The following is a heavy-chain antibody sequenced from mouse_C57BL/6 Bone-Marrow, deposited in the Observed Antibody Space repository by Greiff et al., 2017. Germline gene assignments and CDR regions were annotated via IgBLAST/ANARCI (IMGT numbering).Heavy chain of an antibody. D-gene: IGHD3-3*01. CDR1: GYTFTSYT. J-gene: IGHJ3*01. CDR3: ARGPSFAY. CDR2: INPSSGYT. V-gene: IGHV1-4*01. Sequence: VQLQQSGAELARPGASVKMSCKASGYTFTSYTMHWVKQRPGQGLEWIGYINPSSGYTKYNQKFKDKATLTADKSSSTAYMQLSSLTSEDSAVYYGARGPSFAYWGQGTLVTVSA.